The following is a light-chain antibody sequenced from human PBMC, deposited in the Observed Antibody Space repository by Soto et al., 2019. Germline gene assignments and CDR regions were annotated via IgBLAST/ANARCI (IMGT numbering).Light chain of an antibody. CDR2: DAS. J-gene: IGKJ2*01. CDR3: QQRSAWPYT. V-gene: IGKV3-11*01. CDR1: QSVRFF. Sequence: EVVLTQSPATLSLSPGERATLSCRASQSVRFFLAWYQQKPGQAPRLLIYDASNRATGIPARFSGGGSGTDFTVTIDNLEPEDFAVYYCQQRSAWPYTFGQGTKLEI.